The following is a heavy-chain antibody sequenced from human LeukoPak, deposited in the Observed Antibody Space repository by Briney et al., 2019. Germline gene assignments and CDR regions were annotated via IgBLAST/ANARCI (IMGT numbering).Heavy chain of an antibody. D-gene: IGHD1-26*01. CDR1: GGSFSGYY. J-gene: IGHJ4*02. Sequence: SETLSLTCAVYGGSFSGYYWSWIRQPPGKGLEWIGEINHSGSTNYNPSLKSRVTISVDTSKNQFSLKLSSATAADTAVYYCATPGYSATDGFDYWGQGTLVTVSS. CDR2: INHSGST. V-gene: IGHV4-34*01. CDR3: ATPGYSATDGFDY.